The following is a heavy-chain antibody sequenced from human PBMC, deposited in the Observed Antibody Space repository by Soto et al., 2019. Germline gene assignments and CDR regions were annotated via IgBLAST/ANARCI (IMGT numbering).Heavy chain of an antibody. Sequence: GGSLRFSCAASGFTFSSYAMHWVRQAPGKGLEWVAVISYDGSNKYYADSVKGRFTISRDNSKNTLYLQMNSLRAEDTAVYYCARDMDYDSSGPDYWGQGTLVTVSS. CDR2: ISYDGSNK. CDR1: GFTFSSYA. J-gene: IGHJ4*02. D-gene: IGHD3-22*01. V-gene: IGHV3-30-3*01. CDR3: ARDMDYDSSGPDY.